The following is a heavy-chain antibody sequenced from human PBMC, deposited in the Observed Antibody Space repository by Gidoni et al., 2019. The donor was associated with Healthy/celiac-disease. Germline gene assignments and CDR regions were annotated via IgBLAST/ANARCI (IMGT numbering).Heavy chain of an antibody. Sequence: EVQLVESGGGVVRPGGSLRLSCAASGFTFADYGRSWVRQAPGKGLEWVSGSNWNGGSTGYADSVKGRFTISRDNAKNSLYLQMNSLRAEDTALYYCARVMGPSGSYEGDFDYWGQGTLVTVSS. J-gene: IGHJ4*02. CDR2: SNWNGGST. D-gene: IGHD1-26*01. CDR3: ARVMGPSGSYEGDFDY. V-gene: IGHV3-20*04. CDR1: GFTFADYG.